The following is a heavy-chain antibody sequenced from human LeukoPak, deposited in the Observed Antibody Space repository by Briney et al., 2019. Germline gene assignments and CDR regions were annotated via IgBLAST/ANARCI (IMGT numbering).Heavy chain of an antibody. V-gene: IGHV4-34*01. CDR1: GGSFSGYY. Sequence: SETLSLTCAVYGGSFSGYYWSWIRQPPGKGLEWIGEINHSGSTNYNPSLKSRVTISVDTSKNQFSLKLSSVTAADTAVYYCARVASRSSGWYLRRPFDPWGQGTLVTVSS. J-gene: IGHJ5*02. CDR3: ARVASRSSGWYLRRPFDP. D-gene: IGHD6-19*01. CDR2: INHSGST.